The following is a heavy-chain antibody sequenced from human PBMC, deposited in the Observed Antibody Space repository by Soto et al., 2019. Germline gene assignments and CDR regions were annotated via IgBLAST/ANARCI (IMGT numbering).Heavy chain of an antibody. V-gene: IGHV3-23*01. J-gene: IGHJ2*01. D-gene: IGHD3-9*01. Sequence: EVQLLESGGGLVQPGGSLRLSCAASGFTFSSYAMSWVRQAPGKGLEWVSAISGSGGSTYYADSVKGRFTISRDNSKNTLYLQMNSVRAEDTAVYYCAKGGRDYDILTGYYKPGWYFDLWGRGTLVTVSS. CDR1: GFTFSSYA. CDR2: ISGSGGST. CDR3: AKGGRDYDILTGYYKPGWYFDL.